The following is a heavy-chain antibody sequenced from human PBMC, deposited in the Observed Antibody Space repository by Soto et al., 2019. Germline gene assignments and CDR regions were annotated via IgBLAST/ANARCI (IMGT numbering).Heavy chain of an antibody. Sequence: QVQLQESGPGLVKPSQTLSLTCTVSGGSISSGDYYWSWIRQHPGKGLEWIGYIYYSGSTYYNPSLKSGVPISVDTAKNQFSLKLSSVTAADTAVYYCARWWSGSRQGFDPWGQGTLVTVSS. D-gene: IGHD3-3*01. CDR2: IYYSGST. V-gene: IGHV4-31*03. J-gene: IGHJ5*02. CDR1: GGSISSGDYY. CDR3: ARWWSGSRQGFDP.